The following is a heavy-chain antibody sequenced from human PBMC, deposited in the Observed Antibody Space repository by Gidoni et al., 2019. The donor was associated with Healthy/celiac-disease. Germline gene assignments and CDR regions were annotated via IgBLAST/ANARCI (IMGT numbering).Heavy chain of an antibody. CDR1: GFTVSINY. CDR3: AREDMAMVRGVIATYWFDP. D-gene: IGHD3-10*01. Sequence: VQLVESGGGLVQPGGSLRLSCAASGFTVSINYMSWVRQAPGKGLEWVSVIYSGGSTYYADSVKGRFTISRDNSKNTLYLQMNSLRAEDTAVYYCAREDMAMVRGVIATYWFDPWGQGTLVTVSS. J-gene: IGHJ5*02. CDR2: IYSGGST. V-gene: IGHV3-66*01.